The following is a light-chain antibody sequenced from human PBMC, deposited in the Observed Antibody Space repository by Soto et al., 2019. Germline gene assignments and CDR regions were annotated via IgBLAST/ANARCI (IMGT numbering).Light chain of an antibody. Sequence: EIVLTQSPGTLSLSPGERATLSCRASQSVSSSYLAWYQQKPGQAPRLLIYGASSRATGIPDRFSGSGSGTDFTLTISRLEPEHFAVYYCQQYGNSPITFGQGTRLEI. CDR2: GAS. V-gene: IGKV3-20*01. CDR1: QSVSSSY. CDR3: QQYGNSPIT. J-gene: IGKJ5*01.